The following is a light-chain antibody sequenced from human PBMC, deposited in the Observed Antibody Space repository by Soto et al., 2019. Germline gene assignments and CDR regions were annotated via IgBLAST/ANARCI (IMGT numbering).Light chain of an antibody. Sequence: QSVLTQPASVTGSPGQSITISCTGTSSDVGGYNYVSWYQQHPGKAPKLMIYDVSSRPSGVSNSFSGSKSGNTSSLTISGLQAEDEADYYCSSYTTTSTLLVFGGGTKLTVL. CDR2: DVS. CDR1: SSDVGGYNY. V-gene: IGLV2-14*01. J-gene: IGLJ3*02. CDR3: SSYTTTSTLLV.